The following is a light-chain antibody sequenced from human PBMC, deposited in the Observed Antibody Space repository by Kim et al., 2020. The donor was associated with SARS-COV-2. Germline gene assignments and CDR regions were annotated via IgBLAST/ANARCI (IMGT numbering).Light chain of an antibody. Sequence: EIVMTQSPATLSVSPGERATLSCRAGQSVSSSLAWYQQKPGQAPRLLIYGASTRATGIPARFSGSGSETEFTLTISSLQSEDFAVYYCHQYNNWPLTFGGGTTVDIK. J-gene: IGKJ4*01. CDR3: HQYNNWPLT. CDR2: GAS. V-gene: IGKV3-15*01. CDR1: QSVSSS.